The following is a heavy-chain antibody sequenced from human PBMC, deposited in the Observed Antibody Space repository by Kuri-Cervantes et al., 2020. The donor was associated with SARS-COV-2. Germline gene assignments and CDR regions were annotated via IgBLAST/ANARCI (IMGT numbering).Heavy chain of an antibody. CDR1: GGTFSNHA. D-gene: IGHD5-24*01. J-gene: IGHJ4*02. CDR3: AREWTDPIEMTTPTHFDY. V-gene: IGHV1-69*13. Sequence: SVKVSCKSSGGTFSNHAIRWVRQAPGQRLEWMGGILPILDAANYAQKFQGRVTITADESTSTAYMELSSLRSEDTAVYYCAREWTDPIEMTTPTHFDYWGQGTLVTVSS. CDR2: ILPILDAA.